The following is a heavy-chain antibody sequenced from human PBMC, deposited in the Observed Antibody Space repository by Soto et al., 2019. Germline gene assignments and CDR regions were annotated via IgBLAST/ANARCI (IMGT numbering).Heavy chain of an antibody. V-gene: IGHV4-59*01. Sequence: QVQLQESGPGLVKPSETLSLTRTVSGGSISSYYWSWIRQPPGKGLEWIGYIYYSGSTNYNPSLKSRVTISVDTSKNQFSLKLSSVTAADTAVYYCARKQQLGLFDYWGQGTLVTVSS. D-gene: IGHD6-13*01. CDR2: IYYSGST. CDR1: GGSISSYY. J-gene: IGHJ4*02. CDR3: ARKQQLGLFDY.